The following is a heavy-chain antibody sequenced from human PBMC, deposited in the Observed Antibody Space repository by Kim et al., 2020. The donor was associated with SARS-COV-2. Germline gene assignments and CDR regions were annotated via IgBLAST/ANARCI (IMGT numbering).Heavy chain of an antibody. CDR1: GYTFTSYG. CDR2: ISAYNGNT. CDR3: ARDDSSSWYGYFQH. V-gene: IGHV1-18*01. Sequence: ASVKVSCKASGYTFTSYGISWVRQAPGQGLEWMGWISAYNGNTNYAQKLQGRVTMTTDTSTSTAYMELRSLRSDDTAVYYCARDDSSSWYGYFQHWGQGTLVTVSS. D-gene: IGHD6-13*01. J-gene: IGHJ1*01.